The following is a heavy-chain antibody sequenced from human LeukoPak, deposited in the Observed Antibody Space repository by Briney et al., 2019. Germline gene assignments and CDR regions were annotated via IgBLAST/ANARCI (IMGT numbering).Heavy chain of an antibody. CDR3: ARGHTVGYGSYGMDV. D-gene: IGHD5-18*01. CDR2: INPSGGST. V-gene: IGHV1-46*01. Sequence: GASVKVSCKASGYTFTSYYMHWVRQAPGQGLEWMGIINPSGGSTSYAQKFQGRVTMTRNTSISTAYMELSSLRSEDTAVYYCARGHTVGYGSYGMDVWGQGTTVTVSS. J-gene: IGHJ6*02. CDR1: GYTFTSYY.